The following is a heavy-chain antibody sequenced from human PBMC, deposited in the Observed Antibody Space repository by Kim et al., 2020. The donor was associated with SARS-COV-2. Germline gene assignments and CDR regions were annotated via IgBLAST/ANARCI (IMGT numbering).Heavy chain of an antibody. CDR1: GFTFSSYS. CDR2: ISSSSSTI. D-gene: IGHD2-21*02. Sequence: GGSLRLSCAASGFTFSSYSMNWVRQAPGKGLEWVSYISSSSSTIYYADSVKGRFTISRDNAKNSLYLQMNSLRAEDTAVYYCARDTGGYLNDAFDIWGQGTMVTVSS. CDR3: ARDTGGYLNDAFDI. J-gene: IGHJ3*02. V-gene: IGHV3-48*04.